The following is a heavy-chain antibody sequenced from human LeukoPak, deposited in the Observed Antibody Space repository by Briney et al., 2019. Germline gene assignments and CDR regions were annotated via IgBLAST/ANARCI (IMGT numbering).Heavy chain of an antibody. D-gene: IGHD3-22*01. Sequence: SETLSLTCTVSGGSISSGGYYWSWIRQPPGRGLEWIGYIYYSGNTNYSPSLSGRVTISVDTPKNQFSLKLSSVTAADTAVYYCARHTLGTSGYYPLDYWGQGTLVTVSS. CDR1: GGSISSGGYY. CDR3: ARHTLGTSGYYPLDY. J-gene: IGHJ4*02. CDR2: IYYSGNT. V-gene: IGHV4-61*08.